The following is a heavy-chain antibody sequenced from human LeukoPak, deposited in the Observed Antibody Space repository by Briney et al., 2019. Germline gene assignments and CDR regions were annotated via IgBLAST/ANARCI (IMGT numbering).Heavy chain of an antibody. J-gene: IGHJ6*03. D-gene: IGHD3-3*01. CDR2: ISGRGDAT. CDR1: EFTLTTFA. V-gene: IGHV3-23*01. Sequence: PGGSLRLSCAASEFTLTTFAMNWVRQAPGKGLEWVSSISGRGDATDYADSVKGRFTISRDSSKNTVSLQMDSLRAEDTAVYYCARGLTIFGDVTVYYYYMDVWGKGTPVTVSS. CDR3: ARGLTIFGDVTVYYYYMDV.